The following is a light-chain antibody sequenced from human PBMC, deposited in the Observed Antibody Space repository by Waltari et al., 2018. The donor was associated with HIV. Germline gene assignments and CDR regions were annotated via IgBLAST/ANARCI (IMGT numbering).Light chain of an antibody. V-gene: IGKV1-9*01. J-gene: IGKJ2*01. Sequence: DIHLTQSPSFLSASVGDRVTITCRARQDSSNSVAWYQQSPGKAPKLLMYSTSTLPSGVPSRFSGSRTRTEFTRTIASRQAEEFATYFWQQRNTYPHTFGQGTKVEI. CDR2: STS. CDR1: QDSSNS. CDR3: QQRNTYPHT.